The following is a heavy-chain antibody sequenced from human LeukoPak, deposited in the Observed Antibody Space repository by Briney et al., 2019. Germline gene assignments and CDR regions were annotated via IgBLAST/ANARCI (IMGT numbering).Heavy chain of an antibody. CDR3: ARETGSAVGSTDFDY. J-gene: IGHJ4*02. V-gene: IGHV3-7*01. Sequence: GGSLRLSCATSGFTFSEYWMSWVRQAPGKGLEWVANIKQEGREKYYVDSVKGRFTISRDNAKNSLYLQMNSLRAEDTAVYYCARETGSAVGSTDFDYWGQGTLVTVSS. CDR1: GFTFSEYW. CDR2: IKQEGREK. D-gene: IGHD4-17*01.